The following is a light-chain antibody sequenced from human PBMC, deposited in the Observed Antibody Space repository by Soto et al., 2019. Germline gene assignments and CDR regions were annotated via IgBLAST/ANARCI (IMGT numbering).Light chain of an antibody. J-gene: IGKJ1*01. Sequence: EIVMAQSPATLSVSPGGRAPLSCRASQSVSTSFLHWXQQXXAQXPXXLXYGASTRATSFPARFTGSGSGTDFTLTISSLKFEDFAVYYCQQYNNWPWTFGQGTKV. CDR3: QQYNNWPWT. CDR1: QSVSTS. V-gene: IGKV3-15*01. CDR2: GAS.